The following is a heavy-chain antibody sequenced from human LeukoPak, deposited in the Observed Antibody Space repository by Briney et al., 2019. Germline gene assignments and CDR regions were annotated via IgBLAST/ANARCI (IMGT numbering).Heavy chain of an antibody. Sequence: GESLKISCKGSGYSFTSYWIGWVRQMPGKGLEWMGIIYPGDSDTRYSPSFQGQVTISADKSISTAYLQWSSLKASDTAMYYCARLITMARGVIPHLNWFDPWGQGTLVTVSS. CDR2: IYPGDSDT. D-gene: IGHD3-10*01. CDR3: ARLITMARGVIPHLNWFDP. V-gene: IGHV5-51*01. J-gene: IGHJ5*02. CDR1: GYSFTSYW.